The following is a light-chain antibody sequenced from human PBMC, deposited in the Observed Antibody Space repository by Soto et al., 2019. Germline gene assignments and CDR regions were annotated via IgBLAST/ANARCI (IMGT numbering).Light chain of an antibody. V-gene: IGLV1-44*01. J-gene: IGLJ1*01. CDR2: RTV. CDR3: AAWDDRVDEYV. Sequence: QSVLTQSPSASGTPGQRVTISCSGRASNIGSKAVDWYQQFPGTAPKLILHRTVERLSGVPARFSGSKSGTSASLAISGLQSEDEADYYCAAWDDRVDEYVFGTGTKLTVL. CDR1: ASNIGSKA.